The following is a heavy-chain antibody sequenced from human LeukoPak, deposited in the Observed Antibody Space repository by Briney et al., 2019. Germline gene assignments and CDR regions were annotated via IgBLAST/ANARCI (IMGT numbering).Heavy chain of an antibody. V-gene: IGHV3-23*01. CDR1: GFTFSSYA. CDR2: ISGSGSSA. J-gene: IGHJ5*01. Sequence: GSLRLSCAASGFTFSSYAMTWVRQAPGEGLQCVSDISGSGSSAYYADSVKGRFTISRDNAKNSLYLQMNSLKVEDTARYYCARDNWVDCWGQGTLVTVSS. CDR3: ARDNWVDC.